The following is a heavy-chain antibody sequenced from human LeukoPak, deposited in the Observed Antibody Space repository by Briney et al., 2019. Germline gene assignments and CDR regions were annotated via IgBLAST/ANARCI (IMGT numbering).Heavy chain of an antibody. Sequence: PGGSLRLSCAASGFTVSSNYMSWVRQAPGKGLEWVSVIYSGGSTYYADSVKGRFTISRDNSKNTLYLQMNSLRAEDTAVYYCARDWNSSGRFAFDIWGQGTMVTVSS. CDR2: IYSGGST. CDR1: GFTVSSNY. V-gene: IGHV3-66*01. J-gene: IGHJ3*02. D-gene: IGHD6-19*01. CDR3: ARDWNSSGRFAFDI.